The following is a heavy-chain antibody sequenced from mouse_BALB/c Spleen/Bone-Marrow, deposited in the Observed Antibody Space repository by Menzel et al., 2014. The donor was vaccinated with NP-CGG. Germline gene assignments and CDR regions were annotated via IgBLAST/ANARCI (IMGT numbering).Heavy chain of an antibody. Sequence: LVESGPELVKPGASVKMSCKASGYTFTSYVIHWVKQKPGQGLEWIGYINPYNDGTKYNEKFKGKATLTSDKSSSTAYMELSSLTSEDSAVYYGARGAYDYDGDWFAYWGQGTLVTVSA. D-gene: IGHD2-4*01. CDR3: ARGAYDYDGDWFAY. J-gene: IGHJ3*01. CDR2: INPYNDGT. CDR1: GYTFTSYV. V-gene: IGHV1-14*01.